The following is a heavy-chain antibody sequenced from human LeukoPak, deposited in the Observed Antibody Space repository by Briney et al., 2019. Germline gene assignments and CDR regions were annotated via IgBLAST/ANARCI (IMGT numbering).Heavy chain of an antibody. CDR1: GFTFSSYS. CDR2: ISSSSSTI. CDR3: ARDYYGSGVPY. D-gene: IGHD3-10*01. J-gene: IGHJ4*02. V-gene: IGHV3-48*04. Sequence: AGGSLRLSCAASGFTFSSYSMSWVRQAPGKGLEWVSYISSSSSTIYYADSVKGRFTISRDNAKNSLYLQMNSLRAEDTAVYYCARDYYGSGVPYWGQGTLVTVSS.